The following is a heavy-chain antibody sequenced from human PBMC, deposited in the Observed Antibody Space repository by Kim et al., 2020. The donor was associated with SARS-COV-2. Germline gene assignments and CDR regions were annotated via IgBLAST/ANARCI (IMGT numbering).Heavy chain of an antibody. CDR3: ARATTGIAAAVTYGMDV. D-gene: IGHD6-13*01. V-gene: IGHV1-69*01. J-gene: IGHJ6*02. Sequence: FQGRVTITADESTSTAYMELSSLRSEDTAVYYCARATTGIAAAVTYGMDVWGQGTTVTVSS.